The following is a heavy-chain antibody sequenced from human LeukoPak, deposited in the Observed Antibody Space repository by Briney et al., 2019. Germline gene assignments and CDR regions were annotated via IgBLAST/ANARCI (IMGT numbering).Heavy chain of an antibody. CDR2: ISGSGDTT. J-gene: IGHJ4*02. CDR1: GFTFSSYA. V-gene: IGHV3-23*01. CDR3: ARDSGYGSGSGIDY. D-gene: IGHD3-10*01. Sequence: GGSLRLSCAASGFTFSSYAMNWVRQAPGKGLEWVSFISGSGDTTYYADSVKGRFTISRDNSKNTLYLQMNSLRAEDTAVYYCARDSGYGSGSGIDYWGQGTLVTVSS.